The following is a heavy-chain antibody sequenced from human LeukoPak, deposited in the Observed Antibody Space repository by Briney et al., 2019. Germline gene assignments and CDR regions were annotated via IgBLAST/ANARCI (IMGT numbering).Heavy chain of an antibody. D-gene: IGHD6-13*01. CDR3: AREGGYSSSLAY. V-gene: IGHV3-74*01. CDR2: IKTDGSST. CDR1: GFSFSIHG. J-gene: IGHJ4*02. Sequence: GGSLRLSCAASGFSFSIHGMGWVRRAPGKGLVWVSRIKTDGSSTSYADSVKGRFTISRDNAKNTLYLQMNSLRAEDTAVYYCAREGGYSSSLAYWGQGTLVTVSS.